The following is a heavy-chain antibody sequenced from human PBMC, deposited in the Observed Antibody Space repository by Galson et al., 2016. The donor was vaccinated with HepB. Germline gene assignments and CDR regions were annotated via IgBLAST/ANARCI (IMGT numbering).Heavy chain of an antibody. CDR2: IRTRPYGATT. Sequence: SLRLSCAASGFTFGDYAMSWVRQAPGKGLEWVGFIRTRPYGATTQYAASVKGRFTISRDDSKSIAYLQMHSLKTEDTAVYYWSRLGLYGDYYYYGMDVWGQGTTVTVSS. V-gene: IGHV3-49*04. CDR3: SRLGLYGDYYYYGMDV. D-gene: IGHD2/OR15-2a*01. CDR1: GFTFGDYA. J-gene: IGHJ6*02.